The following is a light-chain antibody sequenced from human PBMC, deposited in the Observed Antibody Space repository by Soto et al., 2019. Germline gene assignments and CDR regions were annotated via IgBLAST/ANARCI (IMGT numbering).Light chain of an antibody. J-gene: IGKJ2*01. CDR3: QQYGSSPST. Sequence: DIVLTQSPGTLSLSPGERATLSCWASQSLSTDYLAWYQQKPGQPPRLLIYGASSRATGIPDRFSGSGSGTDFTLTISRLEPEDFAVYYCQQYGSSPSTFGQGTKLGIK. CDR1: QSLSTDY. V-gene: IGKV3-20*01. CDR2: GAS.